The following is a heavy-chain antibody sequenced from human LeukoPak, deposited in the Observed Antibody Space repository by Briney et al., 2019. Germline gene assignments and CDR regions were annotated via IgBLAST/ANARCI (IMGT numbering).Heavy chain of an antibody. Sequence: GGSLRLSCAASGFTVSSNYMSWVRQAPGKGLEWVSAISGSGGSTYYADSVKGRFTISRDNSKNTLYLQMNSLRAEDTAVYYCAKSRSYDRSGYSFDYWGQGTLVTVSS. D-gene: IGHD3-22*01. CDR1: GFTVSSNY. V-gene: IGHV3-23*01. J-gene: IGHJ4*02. CDR3: AKSRSYDRSGYSFDY. CDR2: ISGSGGST.